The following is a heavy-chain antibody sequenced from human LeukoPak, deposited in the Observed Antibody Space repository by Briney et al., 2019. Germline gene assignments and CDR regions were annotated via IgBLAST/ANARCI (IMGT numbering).Heavy chain of an antibody. J-gene: IGHJ4*02. D-gene: IGHD3-22*01. CDR2: LYNDGST. Sequence: PGGSLRLSCAASGFTFSNTYVSWVRQAPGRGLEWVSVLYNDGSTYYADSVKGRFTISRDNSKNTVFLQMNSLRAEDTAVYYCATSGYLYFDYWGQGTLVTVSS. CDR1: GFTFSNTY. CDR3: ATSGYLYFDY. V-gene: IGHV3-66*01.